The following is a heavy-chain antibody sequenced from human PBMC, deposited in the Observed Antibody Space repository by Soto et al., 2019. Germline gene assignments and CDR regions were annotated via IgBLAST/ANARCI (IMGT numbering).Heavy chain of an antibody. J-gene: IGHJ5*02. Sequence: EVQLVESGGGLVQPGGSLKLSCAASGFTFSGSAMHWVRQASGKGLEWVGRIRSKANSYATAYAASVKGRFTISSDDSKNTAYLQMNSLKTEDTAVYYCTTVLLWFGELSSVGWFDPWGQGTLVTVSS. D-gene: IGHD3-10*01. CDR3: TTVLLWFGELSSVGWFDP. CDR1: GFTFSGSA. CDR2: IRSKANSYAT. V-gene: IGHV3-73*02.